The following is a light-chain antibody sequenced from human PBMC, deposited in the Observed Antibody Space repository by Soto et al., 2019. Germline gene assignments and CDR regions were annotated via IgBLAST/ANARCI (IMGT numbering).Light chain of an antibody. J-gene: IGKJ1*01. CDR3: QQYSTYSRA. V-gene: IGKV1-39*01. Sequence: DIQMTQSPSSLSASVGDRVTITCRASQTITSYLNWYQQKPGKAPKVLIYGASSLQSGVPTRFSGSGSGTDFTLTISSLQPDDFATYYCQQYSTYSRAFGQGTKVEIK. CDR2: GAS. CDR1: QTITSY.